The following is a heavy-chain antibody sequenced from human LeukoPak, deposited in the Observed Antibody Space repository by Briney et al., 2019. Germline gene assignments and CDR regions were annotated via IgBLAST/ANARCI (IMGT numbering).Heavy chain of an antibody. V-gene: IGHV3-9*01. D-gene: IGHD3-16*01. CDR1: GFSLGGYA. CDR3: AREVRGDYFDF. Sequence: GGSLRLSCAASGFSLGGYAMHWVRQAPGKGLEWVSSINWNSGIIDYADSVKGRFTISRDNAKNSLYLQMNSLRADDTAVYYCAREVRGDYFDFWGQGTLVTVSS. J-gene: IGHJ4*02. CDR2: INWNSGII.